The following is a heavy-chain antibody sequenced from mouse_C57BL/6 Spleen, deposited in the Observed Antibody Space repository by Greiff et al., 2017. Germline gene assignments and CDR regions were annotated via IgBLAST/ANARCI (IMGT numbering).Heavy chain of an antibody. Sequence: QVQLQQPGAELVMPGASVKLSCKASGYTFTSYWMHWVKQRPGQGLAWIGEIDPSDSYTNYNQKFKGKSTLTVDKSSSTAYMQLSSLTSEDSAVYYCAIYYSNYVGFAYWGQGTLVTVSA. CDR1: GYTFTSYW. J-gene: IGHJ3*01. D-gene: IGHD2-5*01. V-gene: IGHV1-69*01. CDR3: AIYYSNYVGFAY. CDR2: IDPSDSYT.